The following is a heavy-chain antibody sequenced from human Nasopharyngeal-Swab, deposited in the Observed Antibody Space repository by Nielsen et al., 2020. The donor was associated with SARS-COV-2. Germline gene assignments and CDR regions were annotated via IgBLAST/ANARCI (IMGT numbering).Heavy chain of an antibody. D-gene: IGHD3-22*01. J-gene: IGHJ4*02. V-gene: IGHV1-69*08. CDR3: ATIYHFHSGGFSFQY. CDR2: VIPILATA. Sequence: WVRQAPGQGLEWVGRVIPILATANYAQKFQDRVTITADKATNTAYMELRSLRSEDTAIYYCATIYHFHSGGFSFQYWGQGTLVTVSS.